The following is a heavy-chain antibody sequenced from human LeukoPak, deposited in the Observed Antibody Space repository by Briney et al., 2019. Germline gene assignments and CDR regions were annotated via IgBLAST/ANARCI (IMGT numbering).Heavy chain of an antibody. V-gene: IGHV4-59*01. J-gene: IGHJ2*01. Sequence: PSETLSLTCTVSGGSISSYYWSWIRQPPGKGLEWIGYIYYSGSTNYNPSLKSRVTISVDTSKNQFSLKLSSVTAADTAVYYRARVPRVVVPAAMSWYFDLWGRGTLVTVSS. CDR1: GGSISSYY. D-gene: IGHD2-2*01. CDR3: ARVPRVVVPAAMSWYFDL. CDR2: IYYSGST.